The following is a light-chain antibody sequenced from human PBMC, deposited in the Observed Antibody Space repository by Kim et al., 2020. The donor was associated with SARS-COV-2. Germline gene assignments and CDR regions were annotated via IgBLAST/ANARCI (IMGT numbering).Light chain of an antibody. CDR3: EAWDSSTMV. V-gene: IGLV3-1*01. Sequence: VAPGQTASVGGAGEELGDWCACWCQGKPGRSPVLVFCQESERPSGIRGGFSGCSSGNTATLTISGTGAMDEAGYYCEAWDSSTMVFGGGTQLTVL. CDR1: ELGDWC. CDR2: QES. J-gene: IGLJ2*01.